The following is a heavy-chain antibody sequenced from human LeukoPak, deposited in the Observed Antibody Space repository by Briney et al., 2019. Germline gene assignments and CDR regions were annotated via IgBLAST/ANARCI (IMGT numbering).Heavy chain of an antibody. J-gene: IGHJ4*02. CDR2: ISSSGSTI. V-gene: IGHV3-48*03. CDR3: ARGDKFSGDY. Sequence: PGGSLRFSCAASGFTFSSYEMNWVRQAPGKGLEWVSYISSSGSTIYYADSVKGRFTISRDNAKNSLYLQMNSLRAEDTAVYYCARGDKFSGDYWGQGTLVTVSS. CDR1: GFTFSSYE. D-gene: IGHD3-16*01.